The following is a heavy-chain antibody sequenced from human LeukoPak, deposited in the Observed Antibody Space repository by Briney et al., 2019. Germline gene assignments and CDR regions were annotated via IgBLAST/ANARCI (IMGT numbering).Heavy chain of an antibody. CDR2: INPNSGGT. CDR3: ARDLDCSGGSCQT. D-gene: IGHD2-15*01. Sequence: ASVKVSCKASGYTFTGYYMHWVRQAPGQGLEWMGWINPNSGGTNYAQKFQGRVTMTRDTSISTAYMELSRLRSDDTAVYYCARDLDCSGGSCQTWGQGTLVTVSS. V-gene: IGHV1-2*02. J-gene: IGHJ5*02. CDR1: GYTFTGYY.